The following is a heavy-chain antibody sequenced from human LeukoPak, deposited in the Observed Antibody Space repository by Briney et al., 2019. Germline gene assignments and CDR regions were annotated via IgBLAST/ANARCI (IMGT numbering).Heavy chain of an antibody. CDR2: VDTSGRT. Sequence: SETLSLTCTVSGGSISGYYWSWIRQPAGKGLEWIGHVDTSGRTNYNSSPMSRVTMSVDTSKNQFSLRLTSVTAADTAVYYCARHWSHSVAQFGRYYWFDPWGQGTLVTVSS. V-gene: IGHV4-4*07. CDR3: ARHWSHSVAQFGRYYWFDP. J-gene: IGHJ5*02. D-gene: IGHD2-15*01. CDR1: GGSISGYY.